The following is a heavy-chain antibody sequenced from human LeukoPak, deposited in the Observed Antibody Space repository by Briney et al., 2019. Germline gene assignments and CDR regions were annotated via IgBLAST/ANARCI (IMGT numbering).Heavy chain of an antibody. CDR3: AKSWAVAGTFSEDY. CDR2: ISGSGGST. Sequence: PGGSLRLSCAASGFTFSSYAMSWVRQAPGKGLEWVSAISGSGGSTYYADSVEGRFTISRDNSKNTLYLQMNSLRAEDTAVYYCAKSWAVAGTFSEDYWGQGTLVTVSS. D-gene: IGHD6-19*01. V-gene: IGHV3-23*01. J-gene: IGHJ4*02. CDR1: GFTFSSYA.